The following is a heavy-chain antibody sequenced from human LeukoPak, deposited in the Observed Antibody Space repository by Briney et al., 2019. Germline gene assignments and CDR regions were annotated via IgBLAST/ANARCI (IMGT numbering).Heavy chain of an antibody. D-gene: IGHD3-22*01. V-gene: IGHV3-23*01. J-gene: IGHJ3*02. Sequence: GGSLRLSCAASGFTFSSYAMSWVRQAPGKGLEWVSAISGSGGSTYYAESVKGRFTISRDNSKNTLYLQMNSLRAEDTAVYYCAKDYYYDPYAFDIWGQGTMVTVSS. CDR2: ISGSGGST. CDR3: AKDYYYDPYAFDI. CDR1: GFTFSSYA.